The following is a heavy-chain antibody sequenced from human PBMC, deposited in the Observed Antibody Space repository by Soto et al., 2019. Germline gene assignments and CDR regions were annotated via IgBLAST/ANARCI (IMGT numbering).Heavy chain of an antibody. CDR1: GYTFTGYY. Sequence: ASVKVSCKASGYTFTGYYMHWVRQAPGQGLEWMGWINPNSGGTNYAQKFQGWVTMTRDTSISTAYMELSRLRSDDTAVYYCARASDTAMVHFDYWGQGTLVTVSS. CDR2: INPNSGGT. CDR3: ARASDTAMVHFDY. D-gene: IGHD5-18*01. J-gene: IGHJ4*02. V-gene: IGHV1-2*04.